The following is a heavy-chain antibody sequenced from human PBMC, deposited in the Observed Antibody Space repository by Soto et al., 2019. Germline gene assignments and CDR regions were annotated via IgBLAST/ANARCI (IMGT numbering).Heavy chain of an antibody. CDR2: IYPGDSDT. D-gene: IGHD3-10*01. CDR1: GYSFTRYW. Sequence: RGESLKISCKGSGYSFTRYWVGWVRQTPGKGLEWMGIIYPGDSDTRYSPSFRGQVTISADKSINTAYLQWSSLRASDTAMYYCARHTGEGNYFQVWGQGTLVTVSS. V-gene: IGHV5-51*01. CDR3: ARHTGEGNYFQV. J-gene: IGHJ4*01.